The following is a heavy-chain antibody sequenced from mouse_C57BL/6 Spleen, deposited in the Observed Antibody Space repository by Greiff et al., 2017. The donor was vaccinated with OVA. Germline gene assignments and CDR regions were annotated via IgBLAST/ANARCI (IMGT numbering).Heavy chain of an antibody. CDR3: ARSRFPTVVFAY. Sequence: QVQLQQSGAELARPGASVKMSCKASGYTFTSYTMHWVKQRPGQGLEWIGYINPSSGYTKYNQKFKDKATLTADKSSSTAYMQLSSLTSEDSAVYYCARSRFPTVVFAYWGQGTILTVSS. J-gene: IGHJ2*01. CDR1: GYTFTSYT. D-gene: IGHD1-1*01. CDR2: INPSSGYT. V-gene: IGHV1-4*01.